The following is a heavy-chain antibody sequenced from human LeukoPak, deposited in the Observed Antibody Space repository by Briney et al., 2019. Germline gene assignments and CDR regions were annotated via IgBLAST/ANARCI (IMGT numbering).Heavy chain of an antibody. J-gene: IGHJ4*02. CDR3: ARALYDGSGYYSHFDY. V-gene: IGHV3-21*01. D-gene: IGHD3-22*01. Sequence: GGSLRLSCAASGFTFSSYSMTWVRQAPGKGLEWVSSITRSSNYKYYADSLKGRFTISRDNAKNSLYLQMNSLRAEDTAVYYCARALYDGSGYYSHFDYWGQGTLVTVSS. CDR1: GFTFSSYS. CDR2: ITRSSNYK.